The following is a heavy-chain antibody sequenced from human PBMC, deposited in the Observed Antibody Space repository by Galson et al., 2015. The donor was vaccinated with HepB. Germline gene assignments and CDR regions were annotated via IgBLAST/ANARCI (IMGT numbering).Heavy chain of an antibody. CDR3: ARAAWGCDCYGDYMDV. Sequence: SLRLSCAAAGFTFSDYYMSWIRQAPGKGLEWVSYISSSGGSRYADSVKGRFTISRDNARNSLYLQMSSLKAADTAVYYCARAAWGCDCYGDYMDVWGNGTSVTGSS. J-gene: IGHJ6*03. V-gene: IGHV3-11*01. CDR1: GFTFSDYY. CDR2: ISSSGGSR. D-gene: IGHD2-21*01.